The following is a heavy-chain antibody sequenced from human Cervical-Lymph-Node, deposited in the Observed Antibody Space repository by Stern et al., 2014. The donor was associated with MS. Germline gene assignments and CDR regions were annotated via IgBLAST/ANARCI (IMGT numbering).Heavy chain of an antibody. D-gene: IGHD1-14*01. V-gene: IGHV2-5*02. CDR2: LYLDDDK. CDR3: AHDVKRSRYGMDV. CDR1: GLSLSTSEVA. J-gene: IGHJ6*02. Sequence: QITLKESGPTLVKPTQTLTLTCTFSGLSLSTSEVAVGWIRQPPGKALEWLALLYLDDDKDYKPSLKSRLTITKDTSENRVVLTMTNMDPEDTGQYYCAHDVKRSRYGMDVWGQGTTVTVSS.